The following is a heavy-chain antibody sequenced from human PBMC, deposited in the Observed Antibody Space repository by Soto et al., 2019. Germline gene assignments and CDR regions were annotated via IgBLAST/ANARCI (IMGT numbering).Heavy chain of an antibody. D-gene: IGHD3-3*01. CDR1: GFTFSSYS. CDR3: ARMAGDYDFWSGYYYYYMDV. J-gene: IGHJ6*03. CDR2: ISSSSSYI. Sequence: GGSLRLSCAASGFTFSSYSMNWVRQAPGKGLEWVSSISSSSSYIYYADSVKGRFTISRDNAKNSLYLQMNSLRAEDTAVYYCARMAGDYDFWSGYYYYYMDVWGKGTTVTVSS. V-gene: IGHV3-21*01.